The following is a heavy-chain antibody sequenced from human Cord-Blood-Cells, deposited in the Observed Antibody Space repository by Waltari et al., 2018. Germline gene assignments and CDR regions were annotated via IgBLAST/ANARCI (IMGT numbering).Heavy chain of an antibody. J-gene: IGHJ4*02. CDR1: GYSISSGYY. Sequence: QVQLQESGPGLVKPSETLSLTCAVSGYSISSGYYWGWIRQPPGKGLEWIGSIYHSGSTYYNPSLKSRVTISVDTSKNQFSLKLSSVTAADTAVYYCARASKSTYTPDYWGQGTLVTVSS. CDR3: ARASKSTYTPDY. CDR2: IYHSGST. V-gene: IGHV4-38-2*01. D-gene: IGHD2-15*01.